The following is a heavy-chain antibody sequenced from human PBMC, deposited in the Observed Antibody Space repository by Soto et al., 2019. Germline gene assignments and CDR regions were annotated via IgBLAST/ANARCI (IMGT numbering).Heavy chain of an antibody. D-gene: IGHD1-1*01. Sequence: EVQLVESGGGLVQPGGSLRLSCAASGFTVSSNYMSWVRQAPGKGLEWVSVIYSGGSTYYADSVKGRFTISRDNSKNTLYLQLNSLRAEDTAVYYCARDSDGYNSYYWYFDLWGRGTLVTVSS. CDR1: GFTVSSNY. J-gene: IGHJ2*01. CDR3: ARDSDGYNSYYWYFDL. V-gene: IGHV3-66*01. CDR2: IYSGGST.